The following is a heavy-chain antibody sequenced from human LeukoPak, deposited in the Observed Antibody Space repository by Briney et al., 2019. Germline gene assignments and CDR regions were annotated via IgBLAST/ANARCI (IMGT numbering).Heavy chain of an antibody. CDR2: ISYDGSIK. V-gene: IGHV3-30*18. Sequence: GGSLRLSCAASGFTFSSYAMHWVRQAPGKGLEWVAVISYDGSIKYYADSVKGRFTVSRDNSKNTLYLQMNSLRAEDTAVYYCAKKSATYGDYATQDYWGQGTLVTVSS. CDR1: GFTFSSYA. CDR3: AKKSATYGDYATQDY. D-gene: IGHD4-17*01. J-gene: IGHJ4*02.